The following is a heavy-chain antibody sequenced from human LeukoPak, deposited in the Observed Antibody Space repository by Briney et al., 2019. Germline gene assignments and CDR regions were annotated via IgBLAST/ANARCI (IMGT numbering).Heavy chain of an antibody. CDR1: GFTFSSYS. CDR3: ARASGYTSGWYDDAFDI. CDR2: ISSSSSYI. V-gene: IGHV3-21*01. D-gene: IGHD6-19*01. Sequence: GGSLRLSCAASGFTFSSYSMNWGRQAPGKGLEWVSSISSSSSYIYYADSVKDRFTISRDNAKNSLYLQMNSLRAEDTAVYYCARASGYTSGWYDDAFDIWGQGTMVTVSS. J-gene: IGHJ3*02.